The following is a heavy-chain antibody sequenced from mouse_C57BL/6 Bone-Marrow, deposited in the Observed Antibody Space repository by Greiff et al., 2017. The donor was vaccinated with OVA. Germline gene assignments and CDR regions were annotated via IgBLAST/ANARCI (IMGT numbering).Heavy chain of an antibody. CDR1: GFTFSDYY. J-gene: IGHJ3*01. CDR2: ISNGGGST. V-gene: IGHV5-12*01. CDR3: ARDDYDAAWFAY. Sequence: EVQLMESGGGLVQPGGSLKLSCAASGFTFSDYYMYWVRQTPEKRLEWVAYISNGGGSTYYPDTVKGRFTISRDNAKNTLYLQMSRLKSEDTAMYYCARDDYDAAWFAYWGQGTLVTVSA. D-gene: IGHD2-4*01.